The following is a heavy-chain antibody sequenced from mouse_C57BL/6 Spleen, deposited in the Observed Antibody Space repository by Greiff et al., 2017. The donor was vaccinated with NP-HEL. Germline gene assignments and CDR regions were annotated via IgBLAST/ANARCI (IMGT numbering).Heavy chain of an antibody. J-gene: IGHJ2*01. D-gene: IGHD1-1*01. CDR2: INPGSGGT. CDR3: AREGYYGASL. V-gene: IGHV1-54*01. Sequence: VQLQQSGAELVRPGTSVKVSCKASGYAFTNYLIEWVKQRPGQGLEWIGVINPGSGGTNYNEKFKGKATLTADKSSSTAYMQLSSLTSEDSAVYFCAREGYYGASLWGQGTTLTVSS. CDR1: GYAFTNYL.